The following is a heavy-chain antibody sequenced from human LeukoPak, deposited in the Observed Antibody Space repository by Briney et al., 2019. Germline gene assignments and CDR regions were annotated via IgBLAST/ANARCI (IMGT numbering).Heavy chain of an antibody. J-gene: IGHJ6*03. V-gene: IGHV4-61*02. CDR3: AGGYSGSYGFYYYYYMDV. Sequence: KPSETLSLTCTVSGGSISSGSYYWSWIRQPAGKGLEWIGRIYTSGSTNYNPSLKSRVTISVDTSKNQFSLKLSSVTAADTAVYYCAGGYSGSYGFYYYYYMDVWGKGTTVTISS. D-gene: IGHD1-26*01. CDR1: GGSISSGSYY. CDR2: IYTSGST.